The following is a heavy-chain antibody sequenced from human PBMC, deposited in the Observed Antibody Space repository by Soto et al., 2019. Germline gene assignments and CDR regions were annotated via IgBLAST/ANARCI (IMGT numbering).Heavy chain of an antibody. V-gene: IGHV4-34*01. Sequence: SETLSLTCAVYGGSISGYYWSWIRQPPGKGLEWIGEINHSGSTNYNPSLKSRVTISVDTSKNQFSLKLSSVTAAGTAVYYCARDYGDYSFDYWRQGTLDTVSS. CDR3: ARDYGDYSFDY. CDR1: GGSISGYY. CDR2: INHSGST. J-gene: IGHJ4*02. D-gene: IGHD4-17*01.